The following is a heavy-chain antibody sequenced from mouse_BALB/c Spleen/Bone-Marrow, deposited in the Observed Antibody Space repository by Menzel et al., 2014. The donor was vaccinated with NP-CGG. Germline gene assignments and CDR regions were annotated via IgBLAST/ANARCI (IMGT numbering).Heavy chain of an antibody. Sequence: EVQLVESGGGLVKPGVSLKLSCAASGFTFSDYYMYWVRQTPEKRLEWVATISDGGSYTYYPDGVKGRFTISRDNAKNNLYLQMSSLKSEDTAMYYCARVSYDYSDYWGQGTTLTVSS. CDR2: ISDGGSYT. CDR3: ARVSYDYSDY. J-gene: IGHJ2*01. V-gene: IGHV5-4*02. D-gene: IGHD2-4*01. CDR1: GFTFSDYY.